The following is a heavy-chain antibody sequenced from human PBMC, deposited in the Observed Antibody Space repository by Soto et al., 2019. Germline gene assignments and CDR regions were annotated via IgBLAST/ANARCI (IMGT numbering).Heavy chain of an antibody. CDR1: GGSISSGDYY. CDR3: ARSLLGYCSGGSCYGYFDY. D-gene: IGHD2-15*01. J-gene: IGHJ4*02. V-gene: IGHV4-31*03. CDR2: IYYSGST. Sequence: QVQLQESGPGLVKPSQTLSLTCTVSGGSISSGDYYWSWIRQHPGKGLEWIGYIYYSGSTYYNPSPKSRVTISVDTSKNQFSLKLSSVTAADTAVYYCARSLLGYCSGGSCYGYFDYWGQGTRVTVSS.